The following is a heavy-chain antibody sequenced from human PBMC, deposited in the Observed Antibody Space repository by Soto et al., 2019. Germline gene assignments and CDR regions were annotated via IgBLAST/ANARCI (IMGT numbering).Heavy chain of an antibody. V-gene: IGHV3-33*01. Sequence: GGSLRLSCAASGLTFSSYGMHWVRQAPGKGLEWVAVIWYDGSNKYYADSVKGRFTISRDNSKNTLYLQMNSLRAEDTAVYYCARVGGLLHYYYSGMDVWGQGTTVTVSS. CDR2: IWYDGSNK. J-gene: IGHJ6*02. CDR1: GLTFSSYG. D-gene: IGHD3-10*01. CDR3: ARVGGLLHYYYSGMDV.